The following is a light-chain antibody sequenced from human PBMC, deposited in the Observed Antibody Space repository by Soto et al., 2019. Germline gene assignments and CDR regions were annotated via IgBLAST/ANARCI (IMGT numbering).Light chain of an antibody. CDR2: EVS. CDR1: SSDVGSNNL. Sequence: QSVLTQPASVSGSPGQSITISCTGTSSDVGSNNLVSWYQQHPGKAPKLMIYEVSRRPSGVSNRFSGSKSGNTASLTISGLQAEDEADYYCSSFARSSTPFGSGTSSPS. V-gene: IGLV2-23*02. CDR3: SSFARSSTP. J-gene: IGLJ1*01.